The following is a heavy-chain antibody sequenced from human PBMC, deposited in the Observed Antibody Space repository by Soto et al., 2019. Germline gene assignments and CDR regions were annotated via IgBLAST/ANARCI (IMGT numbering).Heavy chain of an antibody. D-gene: IGHD3-16*01. J-gene: IGHJ6*02. CDR2: MNPNSGNT. CDR1: GYTFTSYD. Sequence: ASVNVSCKSAGYTFTSYDINWGREATGQGLEWMGWMNPNSGNTGYAQKFQGRVTMTRNTSISTAYMELSSLRSEDTAVYYCARVSGLIATYYYYYGMDVWGQGTTVTVSS. CDR3: ARVSGLIATYYYYYGMDV. V-gene: IGHV1-8*01.